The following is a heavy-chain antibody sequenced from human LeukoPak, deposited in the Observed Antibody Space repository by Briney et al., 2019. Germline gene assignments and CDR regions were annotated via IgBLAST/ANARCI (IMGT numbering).Heavy chain of an antibody. CDR2: ISGSGTGT. Sequence: TGGSLRLSCAASGFTFSSYGMHWVRQAPGKGLEWVSTISGSGTGTYYADSVKGRFTISRDNSRNTLHLQMDSLRADDTAVYYCATSYSSSSGPFDSWGQGTLVTVSS. D-gene: IGHD6-6*01. CDR3: ATSYSSSSGPFDS. V-gene: IGHV3-23*01. J-gene: IGHJ4*02. CDR1: GFTFSSYG.